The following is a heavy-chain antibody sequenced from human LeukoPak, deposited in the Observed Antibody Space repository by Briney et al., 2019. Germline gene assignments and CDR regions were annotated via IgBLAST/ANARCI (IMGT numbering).Heavy chain of an antibody. V-gene: IGHV3-33*01. CDR2: IWYDGSNK. CDR1: GFTVSSYG. CDR3: VRDQYGFDDALDI. J-gene: IGHJ3*02. Sequence: GRSLRLSWAAAGFTVSSYGMRWVRQPPGNGLGWVAVIWYDGSNKYYAYSVKGRSTASRDHSTNTMYCQMNIQRAENTAVYYCVRDQYGFDDALDIWGQGTMVTGSS. D-gene: IGHD3-9*01.